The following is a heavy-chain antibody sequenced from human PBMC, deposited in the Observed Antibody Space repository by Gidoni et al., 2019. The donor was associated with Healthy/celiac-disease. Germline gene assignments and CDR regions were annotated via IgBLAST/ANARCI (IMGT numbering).Heavy chain of an antibody. CDR1: GFTVSSNF. Sequence: EVQLVESGGGLIQPGGSLRLSCAASGFTVSSNFMSWVRQAPGKGLEWVSVIYSGGSTYYADSVKGRFTISRDNSKNTLYLQMNSLRAEDTAVYYCARDPRSITMVRGWGQGTLVTVSS. J-gene: IGHJ4*02. CDR3: ARDPRSITMVRG. CDR2: IYSGGST. V-gene: IGHV3-53*01. D-gene: IGHD3-10*01.